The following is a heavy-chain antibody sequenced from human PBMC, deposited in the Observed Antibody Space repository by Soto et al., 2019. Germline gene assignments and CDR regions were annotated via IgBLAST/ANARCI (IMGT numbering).Heavy chain of an antibody. J-gene: IGHJ4*02. CDR2: IIPIFGTA. CDR1: GGTFSSYA. V-gene: IGHV1-69*13. CDR3: ARDQYCGGDCYTTGSY. D-gene: IGHD2-21*02. Sequence: ASVKVSCKASGGTFSSYAISWVRQAPGQGLEWMGGIIPIFGTANYAQKFQGRVTITADESTSTAYMELSSLRSEDTAVYYCARDQYCGGDCYTTGSYWGQGTLVTVSS.